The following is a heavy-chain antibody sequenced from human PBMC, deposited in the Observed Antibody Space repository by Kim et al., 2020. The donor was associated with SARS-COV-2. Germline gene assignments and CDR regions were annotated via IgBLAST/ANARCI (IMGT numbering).Heavy chain of an antibody. CDR1: GGTFSSYA. CDR2: IIPIFGTA. Sequence: SVKVSCKASGGTFSSYAISWVRQAPGQGLEWMGGIIPIFGTANYAQKFQGRVTITADESTSTAYMELSSLRSEDTAVYYCAQTWLRFGENSYYGMDVWGQGTTVTVSS. CDR3: AQTWLRFGENSYYGMDV. D-gene: IGHD3-10*01. V-gene: IGHV1-69*13. J-gene: IGHJ6*02.